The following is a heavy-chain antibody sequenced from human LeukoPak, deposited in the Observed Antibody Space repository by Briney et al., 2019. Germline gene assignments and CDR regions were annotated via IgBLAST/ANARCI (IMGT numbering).Heavy chain of an antibody. CDR2: ISYDGSSQ. V-gene: IGHV3-30-3*01. CDR3: ARERTRSSRTGWLANDY. CDR1: GFTFSSYA. Sequence: PGGSLRLSCAASGFTFSSYAIHWVRQAPGKGLEWVAVISYDGSSQYYADSVKGRFTISRDNSKNTLYLQMNSLRIEDTALYYCARERTRSSRTGWLANDYWGQGTLVTASS. D-gene: IGHD5-12*01. J-gene: IGHJ4*02.